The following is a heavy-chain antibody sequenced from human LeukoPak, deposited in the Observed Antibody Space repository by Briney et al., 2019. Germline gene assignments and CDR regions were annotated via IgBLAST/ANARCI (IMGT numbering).Heavy chain of an antibody. CDR3: ARAPPSTDGLDY. CDR1: GGSISSYY. V-gene: IGHV4-59*01. Sequence: PSETLSLTCTVSGGSISSYYWSWIRQPPGKGLEWIGYIYYSGSTNYNPSLKSRVTISVDTSKNQFSLKLSSVTAADTAVYYCARAPPSTDGLDYWGQGTLVTVSS. J-gene: IGHJ4*02. CDR2: IYYSGST. D-gene: IGHD2-8*01.